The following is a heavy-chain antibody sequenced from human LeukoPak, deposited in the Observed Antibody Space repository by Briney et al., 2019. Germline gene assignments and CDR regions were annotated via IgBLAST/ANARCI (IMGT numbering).Heavy chain of an antibody. Sequence: SETPSLTCTVSGASLNDYYWSWIRQPPGKALEWIGFIHSSGSANSNPSLTSRVTISIDTSKNQFSLNLRSLTAADTAVYFCASGAADGYNFGFDYWGQGTLAAVSS. J-gene: IGHJ4*02. CDR3: ASGAADGYNFGFDY. CDR1: GASLNDYY. CDR2: IHSSGSA. D-gene: IGHD5-24*01. V-gene: IGHV4-59*12.